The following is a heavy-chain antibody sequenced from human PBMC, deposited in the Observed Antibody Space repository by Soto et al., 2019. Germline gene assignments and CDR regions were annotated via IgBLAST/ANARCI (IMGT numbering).Heavy chain of an antibody. Sequence: SETLSLTCAVYGGSFSGYYWRWIRQPPGKGLEWIGEINHSGSTNYNPSLKSRVTISVDTSKNQFSLKLSSVTAADTAAYYCARLPAEGVAAGGTMDVVGQGTTVTVSS. CDR3: ARLPAEGVAAGGTMDV. CDR2: INHSGST. V-gene: IGHV4-34*01. J-gene: IGHJ6*02. CDR1: GGSFSGYY. D-gene: IGHD6-13*01.